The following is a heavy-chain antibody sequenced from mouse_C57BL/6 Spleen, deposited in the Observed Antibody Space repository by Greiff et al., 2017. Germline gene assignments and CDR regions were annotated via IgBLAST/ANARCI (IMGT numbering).Heavy chain of an antibody. CDR3: APLLLRYPSYAMDY. J-gene: IGHJ4*01. CDR1: GYTFTDYN. Sequence: EVQLQQSGPELVKPGASVKMSCKASGYTFTDYNIHWVKQSHGKSLEWIGYINPNNGGTSYNQKFKGKATLTVNKSSSTAYMELRSLTSEDSAVYYCAPLLLRYPSYAMDYWGQGTSVTVSS. D-gene: IGHD1-1*01. V-gene: IGHV1-22*01. CDR2: INPNNGGT.